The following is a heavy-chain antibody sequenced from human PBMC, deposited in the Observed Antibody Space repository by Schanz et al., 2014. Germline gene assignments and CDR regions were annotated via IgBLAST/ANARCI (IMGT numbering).Heavy chain of an antibody. CDR2: FNDGGVNK. J-gene: IGHJ4*02. CDR1: GFSLDIFA. CDR3: AKSQGSSFDS. V-gene: IGHV3-23*04. D-gene: IGHD6-13*01. Sequence: EAHLVESGGGLVKPGGSLRLSCATSGFSLDIFAVSWVRQAPGKGLEWVSSFNDGGVNKYYADSVKGRFTISSDNSKSTLYLQMSSLRAEDTAVYYCAKSQGSSFDSWGQGTLXTVSS.